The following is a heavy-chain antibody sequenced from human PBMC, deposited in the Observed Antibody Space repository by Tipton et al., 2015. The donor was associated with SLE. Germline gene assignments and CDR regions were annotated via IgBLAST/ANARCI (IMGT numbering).Heavy chain of an antibody. CDR1: GFTFSTYE. D-gene: IGHD3-10*01. J-gene: IGHJ4*02. Sequence: VQLVQSGGGLVQPGGSLTVSCEMSGFTFSTYEMNWVRQAPGMGLEWVSAISGGGGGAYADSVKGRFTISRDNSKNMLYLQMNSLRVEDTAVYYCAKDGGYGSGSYYPDYWGQGTLVTVSS. V-gene: IGHV3-23*04. CDR2: ISGGGGGA. CDR3: AKDGGYGSGSYYPDY.